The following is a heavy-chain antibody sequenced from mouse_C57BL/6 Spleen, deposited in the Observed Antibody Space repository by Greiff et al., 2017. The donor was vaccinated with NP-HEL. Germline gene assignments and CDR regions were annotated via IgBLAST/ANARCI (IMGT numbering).Heavy chain of an antibody. CDR3: ARRGGSEDYFDY. CDR2: IYPGDGDT. CDR1: GYAFSSYW. Sequence: VQLQQSGAELVKPGASVKISCKASGYAFSSYWMNWVKQRPGKGLEWIGQIYPGDGDTNYNGKFKGKATLTADKSSSTAYMQLSSLTSEDSAVYFCARRGGSEDYFDYWGQGTTLTVSS. J-gene: IGHJ2*01. V-gene: IGHV1-80*01.